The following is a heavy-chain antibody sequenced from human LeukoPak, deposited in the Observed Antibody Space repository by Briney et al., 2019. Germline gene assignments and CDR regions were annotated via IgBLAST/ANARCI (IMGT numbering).Heavy chain of an antibody. CDR2: INHSGST. V-gene: IGHV4-34*01. CDR3: ARAVGYCSSTSCLNWFDP. Sequence: SETLSLTCAVYGGSFSGYYWSWIRQPPGKGLEWIGEINHSGSTNYNPSLKSRVTISVDTSKNQFSLKLSSVTAADTAVYYCARAVGYCSSTSCLNWFDPWGQGTLVTVSP. J-gene: IGHJ5*02. D-gene: IGHD2-2*01. CDR1: GGSFSGYY.